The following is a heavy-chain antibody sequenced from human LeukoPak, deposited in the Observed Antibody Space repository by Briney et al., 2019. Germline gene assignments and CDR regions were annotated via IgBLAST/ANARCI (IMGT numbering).Heavy chain of an antibody. D-gene: IGHD3-3*01. J-gene: IGHJ4*02. CDR3: ARSSRERFGVPANYFDY. CDR1: GGSISSGGYY. V-gene: IGHV4-31*03. CDR2: IYYSGST. Sequence: PSETLSLTCTVSGGSISSGGYYWSWIRQHPGKGLEWIGYIYYSGSTYYNPSLKSRVTISVDTSKNQFSLKLSSVTAADTAVYYCARSSRERFGVPANYFDYWGQGTLVTVSS.